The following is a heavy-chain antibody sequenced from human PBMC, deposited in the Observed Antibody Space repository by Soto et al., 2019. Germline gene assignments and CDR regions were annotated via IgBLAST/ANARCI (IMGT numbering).Heavy chain of an antibody. CDR3: ARDHCSGGSCYFPY. CDR1: GFTFTKYA. Sequence: QVELIESGGGVVQPGGSLKLSCAASGFTFTKYAMNWVRQAPGKGLEWVAVISFDETKRYYADSVSGRFTISRDNSKNTLYLQMNSLRAEDTALYYCARDHCSGGSCYFPYWGQGTLVTVSS. CDR2: ISFDETKR. V-gene: IGHV3-30-3*01. D-gene: IGHD2-15*01. J-gene: IGHJ4*02.